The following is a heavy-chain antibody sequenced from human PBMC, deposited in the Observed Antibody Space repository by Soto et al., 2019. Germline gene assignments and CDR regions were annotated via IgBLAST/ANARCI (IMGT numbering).Heavy chain of an antibody. CDR3: ARGSITMVRGVVFYYYYYMDV. Sequence: SETLSLTCTVSGGSISSYYWSWIRQPPGKGLEWIGYIYYSGSTNYNPSLKSRVTISVDTSKNQFSLKLSSVTAADTAVYYCARGSITMVRGVVFYYYYYMDVWGKGTTVTVSS. J-gene: IGHJ6*03. CDR2: IYYSGST. CDR1: GGSISSYY. V-gene: IGHV4-59*01. D-gene: IGHD3-10*01.